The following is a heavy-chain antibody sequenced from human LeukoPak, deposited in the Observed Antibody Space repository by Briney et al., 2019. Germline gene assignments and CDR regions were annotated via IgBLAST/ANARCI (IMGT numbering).Heavy chain of an antibody. V-gene: IGHV1-18*01. CDR1: GYTFTSYG. CDR2: ISAYNGNT. J-gene: IGHJ5*02. Sequence: ASVKVSCKASGYTFTSYGISWVRQAPGQGLEWMGWISAYNGNTNYAQKLQGRVTMTTDTSTSTAYMELSSLRSEDTAVYYCATDPQIRTSWPHRRDWFDPWGQGTLVTVSS. CDR3: ATDPQIRTSWPHRRDWFDP. D-gene: IGHD2-2*01.